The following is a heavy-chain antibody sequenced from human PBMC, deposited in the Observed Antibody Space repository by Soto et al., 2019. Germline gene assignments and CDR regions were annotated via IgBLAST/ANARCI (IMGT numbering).Heavy chain of an antibody. CDR3: AGRRGYSSSWYYYYGMDV. J-gene: IGHJ6*02. Sequence: SETLSLTCAVSGGSISSGGYSWSWIRQPPGKGLEWIGEINHSGSTNYNPSLKSRVTISVDTSKNQFSLKLSSVTAADTAVYYCAGRRGYSSSWYYYYGMDVWGQGTTVTVSS. D-gene: IGHD6-13*01. V-gene: IGHV4-30-2*01. CDR2: INHSGST. CDR1: GGSISSGGYS.